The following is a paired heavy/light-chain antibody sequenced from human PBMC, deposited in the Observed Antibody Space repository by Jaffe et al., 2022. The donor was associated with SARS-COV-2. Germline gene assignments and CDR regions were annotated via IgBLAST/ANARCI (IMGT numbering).Light chain of an antibody. CDR1: KLGDKY. V-gene: IGLV3-1*01. CDR2: QDS. CDR3: QAWDSSTLV. J-gene: IGLJ2*01. Sequence: SYELTQPPSVSVSPGQTASITCSGDKLGDKYACWYQQKPGQSPVLVIYQDSKRPSGIPERFSGSNSGNTATLTISGTQAMDEADYYCQAWDSSTLVFGGGTKLTVL.
Heavy chain of an antibody. D-gene: IGHD3-10*01. Sequence: EVQLVESGGGLVQPGGSLRLSCAASGFTFSSYSMNWVRQAPGKGLEWVSYISSSSSTIYYADSVKGRFTISRDNAKNSLYLQMNSLRDEDTAVYYCARDGALYGELWFGELLPPKKNYYYYGMDVWGQGTTVTVSS. CDR2: ISSSSSTI. V-gene: IGHV3-48*02. CDR3: ARDGALYGELWFGELLPPKKNYYYYGMDV. J-gene: IGHJ6*02. CDR1: GFTFSSYS.